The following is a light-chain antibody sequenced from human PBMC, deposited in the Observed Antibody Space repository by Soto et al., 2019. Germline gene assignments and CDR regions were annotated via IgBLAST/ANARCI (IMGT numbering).Light chain of an antibody. J-gene: IGKJ4*01. CDR1: QPISSHNY. CDR3: QQYDNSPLT. Sequence: EIVLTQSPGTLSLSPGERATLSCSASQPISSHNYVAWYQQKPGQAPRVLIYGASRRATGISDMFSGSGSGTDFTLTISRLEPEDVEVYYCQQYDNSPLTFGGGPKVEIK. CDR2: GAS. V-gene: IGKV3-20*01.